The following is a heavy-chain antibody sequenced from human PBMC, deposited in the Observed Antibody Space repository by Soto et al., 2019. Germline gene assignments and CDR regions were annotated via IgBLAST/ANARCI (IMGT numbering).Heavy chain of an antibody. CDR1: GGSFSGYY. Sequence: PSETLSLTCAVYGGSFSGYYWSWIRQPPGKGLEWIGEINHSGSTNYNPSLKSRVTISVDTSKNQFSLKLSSVTAADTAVYYCASRGGSSGWLDYWGQGTLVTVSS. CDR2: INHSGST. V-gene: IGHV4-34*01. J-gene: IGHJ4*02. CDR3: ASRGGSSGWLDY. D-gene: IGHD6-19*01.